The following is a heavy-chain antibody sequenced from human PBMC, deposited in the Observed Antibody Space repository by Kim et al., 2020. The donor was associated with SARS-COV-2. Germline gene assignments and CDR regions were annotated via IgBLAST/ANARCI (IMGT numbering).Heavy chain of an antibody. V-gene: IGHV4-34*01. D-gene: IGHD4-17*01. J-gene: IGHJ4*02. CDR3: AIGGGDPESYFDY. Sequence: SETLSLTCAVYGGSFSGYYWSWIRQPPGKGLEWIGEINHSGSTNYNPSLKSRVTISVDTSKNQFSLKLSSVTAADTAVYYCAIGGGDPESYFDYWGQGTLVTVSS. CDR2: INHSGST. CDR1: GGSFSGYY.